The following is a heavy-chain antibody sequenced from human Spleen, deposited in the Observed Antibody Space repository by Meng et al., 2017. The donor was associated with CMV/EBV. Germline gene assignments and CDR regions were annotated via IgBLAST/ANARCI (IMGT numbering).Heavy chain of an antibody. V-gene: IGHV4-39*02. D-gene: IGHD1-26*01. CDR1: GGSVSSSPYY. CDR2: IYYSGST. Sequence: VSGGSVSSSPYYWAWIRQPPGKGLEWIGSIYYSGSTYYNASLNSRVTMSVDTSKNHFSLKLTSVTAADTAAYYCARPGGTYYWYFDYWGQGTLVTVSS. J-gene: IGHJ4*02. CDR3: ARPGGTYYWYFDY.